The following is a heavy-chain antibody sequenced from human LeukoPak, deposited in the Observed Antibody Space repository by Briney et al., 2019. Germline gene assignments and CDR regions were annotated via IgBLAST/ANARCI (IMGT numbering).Heavy chain of an antibody. CDR3: SKRALVIRVILVGFHKEAYYFDS. Sequence: GGSLRLSCAVSGITLSNYAMSWVRQAPGKGLEWVAGISGSGGGTNYADSVKGRFTISRDNPKKSLYLQMDNLRADDTAGDFCSKRALVIRVILVGFHKEAYYFDSWGQGGLATVSS. V-gene: IGHV3-23*01. CDR2: ISGSGGGT. CDR1: GITLSNYA. J-gene: IGHJ4*02. D-gene: IGHD3-22*01.